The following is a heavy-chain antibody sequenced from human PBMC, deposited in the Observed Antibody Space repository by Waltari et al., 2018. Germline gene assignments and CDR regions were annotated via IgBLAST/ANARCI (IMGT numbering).Heavy chain of an antibody. V-gene: IGHV1-3*01. CDR1: GYTFTSYA. CDR3: ARDKRGSGSYYY. Sequence: QVQLVQSGAEVKKPGASVKVSCKASGYTFTSYAMHWVRQAPGQRLEWMGWINAGNGNTKYSQKFQGRVTITRDTSASTAYMELSSLRSEDTAVYYCARDKRGSGSYYYWGQGTLVTVSS. J-gene: IGHJ4*02. CDR2: INAGNGNT. D-gene: IGHD3-10*01.